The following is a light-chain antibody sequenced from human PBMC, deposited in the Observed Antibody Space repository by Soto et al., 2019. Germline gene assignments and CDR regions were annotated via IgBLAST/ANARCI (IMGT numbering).Light chain of an antibody. J-gene: IGKJ1*01. V-gene: IGKV3-11*01. CDR3: QQRSNWPWT. CDR1: QSVSSY. CDR2: DAS. Sequence: EIVLTQSPAPLSLSPRERATLSCRASQSVSSYLAWYQQKPGQAPRLLIYDASNRATGIPARFSGSGSGTDFTLTISSLEPEDFAVYYCQQRSNWPWTFGQGTKVDIK.